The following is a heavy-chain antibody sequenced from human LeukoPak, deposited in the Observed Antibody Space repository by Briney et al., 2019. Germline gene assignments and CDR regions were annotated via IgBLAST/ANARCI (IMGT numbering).Heavy chain of an antibody. V-gene: IGHV4-4*07. J-gene: IGHJ3*02. CDR1: GGSISSYY. Sequence: SETLSLTCTVSGGSISSYYWSWILQPAGKGLEWIGRIYTSGSTNYNPSLKSRVTMSVDTSKNQFSLKLSSVTAADTAVYYCARVRRSGSGSSRWYAFDIWGQGTMVTVSS. D-gene: IGHD2-15*01. CDR3: ARVRRSGSGSSRWYAFDI. CDR2: IYTSGST.